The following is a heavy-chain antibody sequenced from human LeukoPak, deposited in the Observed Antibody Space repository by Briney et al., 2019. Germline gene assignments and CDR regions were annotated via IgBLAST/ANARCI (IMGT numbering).Heavy chain of an antibody. CDR2: IYTSGST. Sequence: PSETLSLTCTVSGGSISSGSYYWSWIRQPAGKGLEWIGRIYTSGSTNYNPSLKSRVTISVDTSKNQFSLKLSSVTAADTAVYYCARSNGGSYIYGMDVWGQGTTVTVSS. J-gene: IGHJ6*02. D-gene: IGHD6-25*01. CDR3: ARSNGGSYIYGMDV. V-gene: IGHV4-61*02. CDR1: GGSISSGSYY.